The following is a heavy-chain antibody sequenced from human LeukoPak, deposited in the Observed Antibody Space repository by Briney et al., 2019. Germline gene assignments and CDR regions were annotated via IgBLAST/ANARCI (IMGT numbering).Heavy chain of an antibody. CDR1: VDSVSSNSAA. CDR2: TYYRAQCYN. CDR3: SRDRLGFNWFDP. V-gene: IGHV6-1*01. J-gene: IGHJ5*02. Sequence: SQTLSLSCAISVDSVSSNSAAWNWIRQSPSRGLEWLGRTYYRAQCYNAHAVSVKTRITIKPETSNNHFSMHLNSVTPEHMAVCYCSRDRLGFNWFDPCWQRALVTASS.